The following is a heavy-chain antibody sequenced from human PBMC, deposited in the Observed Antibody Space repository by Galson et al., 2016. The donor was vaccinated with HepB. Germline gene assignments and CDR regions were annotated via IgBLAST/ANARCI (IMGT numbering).Heavy chain of an antibody. CDR1: GFTFSSYS. CDR3: ARGDGTNWDFDY. D-gene: IGHD7-27*01. V-gene: IGHV3-48*04. Sequence: SLRLSCAASGFTFSSYSMNWVRQAPGKGLEWISYISSSSATIFYADSVKGRFTISRDDAKNSLYLQMTSLRAEDTAVYFCARGDGTNWDFDYWGQGTLVTVSS. J-gene: IGHJ4*02. CDR2: ISSSSATI.